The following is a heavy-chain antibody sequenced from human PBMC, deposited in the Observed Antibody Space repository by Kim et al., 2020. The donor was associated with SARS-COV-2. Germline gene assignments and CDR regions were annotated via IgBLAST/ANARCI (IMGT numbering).Heavy chain of an antibody. D-gene: IGHD2-21*02. Sequence: GGSLRLSCAASGFTFSSYAMHWVRQAPGKGLEWVAVISYDGSNKYYADSVKGRFTISRDNSKNTLYLQMNSLRAEDTAVYYCAREGPYCGGDCYYDAFDIWGQGTMVTVSS. CDR3: AREGPYCGGDCYYDAFDI. CDR2: ISYDGSNK. CDR1: GFTFSSYA. J-gene: IGHJ3*02. V-gene: IGHV3-30*04.